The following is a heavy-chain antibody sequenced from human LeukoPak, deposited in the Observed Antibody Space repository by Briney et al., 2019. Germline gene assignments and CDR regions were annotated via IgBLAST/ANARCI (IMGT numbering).Heavy chain of an antibody. V-gene: IGHV3-21*01. CDR2: ISSSSRYI. D-gene: IGHD6-25*01. CDR3: ARDPVTARDAFDI. CDR1: GCTFSSYS. J-gene: IGHJ3*02. Sequence: EGSLRLSCAASGCTFSSYSMNWVRQAPGKGLEWVSSISSSSRYIYYADSVKGRFTISRDNAKNSLYLQMNSLRAEATAVYSCARDPVTARDAFDIWGQGTMVTVSS.